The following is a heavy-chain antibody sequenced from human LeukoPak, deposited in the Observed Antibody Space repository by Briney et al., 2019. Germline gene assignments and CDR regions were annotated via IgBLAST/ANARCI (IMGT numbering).Heavy chain of an antibody. CDR2: IKQEGSEK. D-gene: IGHD6-13*01. V-gene: IGHV3-7*01. CDR3: ATDLDSSSWAF. CDR1: GFTFRSYW. J-gene: IGHJ4*02. Sequence: GGSLRLSCAASGFTFRSYWMSWVRQAPGKGLEFVANIKQEGSEKYYVDSVKGRFTISRDNAKNSLYLQMNGLRAEDTAMYYCATDLDSSSWAFGGQGTLVTVSS.